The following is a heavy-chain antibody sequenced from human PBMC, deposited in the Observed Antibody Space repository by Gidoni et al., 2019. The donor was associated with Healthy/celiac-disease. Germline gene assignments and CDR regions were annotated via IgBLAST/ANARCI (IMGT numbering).Heavy chain of an antibody. CDR2: ISYDGSNK. V-gene: IGHV3-30*18. Sequence: QVQLVESGGGVVAPGTSLRLSCAASGFTFSSYGMPWVRPPPGKGLEWVAVISYDGSNKYYADSVKGRFTISRDNSKNTLYLQMNSLRAEDTAVYYCAKLNRGGDWGEDFQHWGQGTLVTVSS. J-gene: IGHJ1*01. CDR1: GFTFSSYG. CDR3: AKLNRGGDWGEDFQH. D-gene: IGHD2-21*02.